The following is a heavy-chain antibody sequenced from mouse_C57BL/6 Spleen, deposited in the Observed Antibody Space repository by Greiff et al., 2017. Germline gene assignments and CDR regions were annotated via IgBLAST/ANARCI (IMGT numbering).Heavy chain of an antibody. Sequence: EVKLVESGGGLVKPGGSLKLSCAASGFTFSSYTMSWVRQTPEKRLEWVATISGGGGNTYYPDSVQGRFTISRDNAKNTLYLQMSSLRSEDTALYYCARTPITTVVEAMDYWGQGTSVTVSS. J-gene: IGHJ4*01. CDR1: GFTFSSYT. V-gene: IGHV5-9*01. CDR3: ARTPITTVVEAMDY. D-gene: IGHD1-1*01. CDR2: ISGGGGNT.